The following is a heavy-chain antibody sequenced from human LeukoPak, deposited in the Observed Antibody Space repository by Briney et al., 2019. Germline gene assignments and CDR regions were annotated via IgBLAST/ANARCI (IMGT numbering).Heavy chain of an antibody. CDR3: AKSFQVTVSKWELLRAPSFDY. CDR2: ISGSGGST. D-gene: IGHD1-26*01. V-gene: IGHV3-23*01. J-gene: IGHJ4*02. CDR1: GFTFSSYA. Sequence: GGSLRLSCAASGFTFSSYAMSWVRQAPGKGLEWVSAISGSGGSTYYADSVKGRFTISRDNSKNMLYLQMNSLRAEDTAVYYCAKSFQVTVSKWELLRAPSFDYWGQGTLVTVSS.